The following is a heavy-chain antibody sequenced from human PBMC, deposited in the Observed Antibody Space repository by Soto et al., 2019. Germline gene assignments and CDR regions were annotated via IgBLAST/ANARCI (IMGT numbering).Heavy chain of an antibody. CDR1: GFSLTTRGVA. CDR2: IFWDDDK. Sequence: QITLKESGPALVRPTQTLTLACSFYGFSLTTRGVAVGWIRQPPGKALEWLALIFWDDDKWYSPSLRSRLTITEDTSKNQVVLTMTNMEPVDTATYYCAHRSRGYAYYFDQWGQGTLVTVSS. D-gene: IGHD5-12*01. CDR3: AHRSRGYAYYFDQ. J-gene: IGHJ4*02. V-gene: IGHV2-5*02.